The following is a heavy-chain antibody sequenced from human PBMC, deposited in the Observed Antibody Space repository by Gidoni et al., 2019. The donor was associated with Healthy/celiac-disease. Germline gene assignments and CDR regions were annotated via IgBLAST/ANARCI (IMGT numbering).Heavy chain of an antibody. J-gene: IGHJ6*02. D-gene: IGHD2-15*01. CDR3: ARHFPWSGLRGSFYYYYGMDV. CDR1: GGSISSRSYY. Sequence: QLQLQESGPGLVKPSETLSLTCTVSGGSISSRSYYWGWIRQPPGKGLEWIGSIYYSGSTYYNPSLKSRVTISVDTSKNQFSLKLSSVTAADTAVYYCARHFPWSGLRGSFYYYYGMDVWGQGTTVTVSS. CDR2: IYYSGST. V-gene: IGHV4-39*01.